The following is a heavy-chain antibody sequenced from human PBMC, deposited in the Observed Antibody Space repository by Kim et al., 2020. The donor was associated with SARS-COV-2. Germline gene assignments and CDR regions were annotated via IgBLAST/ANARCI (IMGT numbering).Heavy chain of an antibody. CDR2: IYYSGIT. Sequence: SETLSLTCTVSGGSINTYYWNWIRQPPGKGLEWIGFIYYSGITKYNPSLKNRLTISRDTSKNNFSLKLTSVTAADTAAYYCATFGSSYGSGTYFDYWSQG. CDR3: ATFGSSYGSGTYFDY. V-gene: IGHV4-59*12. CDR1: GGSINTYY. D-gene: IGHD3-10*01. J-gene: IGHJ4*02.